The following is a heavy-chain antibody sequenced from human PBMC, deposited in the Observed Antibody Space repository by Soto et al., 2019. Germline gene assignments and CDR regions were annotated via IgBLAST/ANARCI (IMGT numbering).Heavy chain of an antibody. CDR1: GFTFSSYG. Sequence: LRLSCAASGFTFSSYGMHWVRQAPGKGLEWVAVIWYDGSNKYYADSVKGRFTISRDKSKNTLSLQMNSLRAEDTAVYYCARDPPTVIPDEYFQHWGQGTLVTVSS. V-gene: IGHV3-33*01. CDR2: IWYDGSNK. D-gene: IGHD4-17*01. J-gene: IGHJ1*01. CDR3: ARDPPTVIPDEYFQH.